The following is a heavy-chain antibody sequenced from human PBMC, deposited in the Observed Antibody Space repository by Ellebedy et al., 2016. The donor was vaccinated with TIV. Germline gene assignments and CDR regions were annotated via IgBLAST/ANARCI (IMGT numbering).Heavy chain of an antibody. J-gene: IGHJ4*02. D-gene: IGHD3-3*01. CDR3: ARSTSGGYYADY. Sequence: ASVKVSCXASGYTFTSYGLSWVRQAPGQGLEWMGWISAYNGNTNYAQKLQGRVTMTTDTSTSTAYMELRSLRSDDTAVYYCARSTSGGYYADYWGQGTLVTVSS. CDR1: GYTFTSYG. V-gene: IGHV1-18*01. CDR2: ISAYNGNT.